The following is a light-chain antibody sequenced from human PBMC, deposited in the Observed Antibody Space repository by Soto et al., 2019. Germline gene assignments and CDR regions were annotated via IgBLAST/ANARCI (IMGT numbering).Light chain of an antibody. Sequence: DIQMTQSPSSLSASVGDRVTITCRASQTISNTLNWYQQRPGKPPNLLIYASSTLQSEVPPRFSGGGSGTESAITISILKPEDLAAYYCQHTYSTPVTFGQGTRLESK. CDR3: QHTYSTPVT. J-gene: IGKJ5*01. V-gene: IGKV1-39*01. CDR2: ASS. CDR1: QTISNT.